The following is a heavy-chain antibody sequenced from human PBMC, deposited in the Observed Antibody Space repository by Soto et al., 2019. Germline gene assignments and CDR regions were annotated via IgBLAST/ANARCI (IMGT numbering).Heavy chain of an antibody. J-gene: IGHJ4*02. D-gene: IGHD2-21*01. CDR2: IWYDGSSK. CDR3: AKDAVYNDGLWLVSD. Sequence: PGGSLRLSCEASGFSLSNFGMNWVRQAPGKGLEWVARIWYDGSSKYYVDSVKGRFTISRDNSKETVYLQMNSLRAEDTAMYYCAKDAVYNDGLWLVSDWGRGTLVTVSS. V-gene: IGHV3-33*06. CDR1: GFSLSNFG.